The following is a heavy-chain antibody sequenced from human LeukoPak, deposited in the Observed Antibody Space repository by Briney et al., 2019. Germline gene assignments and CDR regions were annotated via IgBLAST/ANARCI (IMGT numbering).Heavy chain of an antibody. J-gene: IGHJ6*03. CDR1: GGSFSGYY. V-gene: IGHV4-34*01. Sequence: PSETLSLTCAVYGGSFSGYYWSWIRQPPGKGLEWIGEINHSGSTNYNPSLKSRVTISVDKSKNQFSLKLSSVTAADTAVYYCARKSLDYYYMDVWGKGTTVTVSS. CDR3: ARKSLDYYYMDV. CDR2: INHSGST.